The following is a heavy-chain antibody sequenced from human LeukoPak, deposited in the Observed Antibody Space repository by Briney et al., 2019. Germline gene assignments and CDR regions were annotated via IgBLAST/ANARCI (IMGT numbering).Heavy chain of an antibody. CDR3: ARSGVAAVRGALSMDV. D-gene: IGHD6-25*01. CDR1: GNSFTGYW. CDR2: IDPSDSYT. Sequence: GESLKISCQASGNSFTGYWISWVRQMPGKGLEWMGRIDPSDSYTNYSPSFQGHVTISADKSITTAYLQWSSLKASDTAMYYCARSGVAAVRGALSMDVWGKGTTVTVSS. J-gene: IGHJ6*04. V-gene: IGHV5-10-1*01.